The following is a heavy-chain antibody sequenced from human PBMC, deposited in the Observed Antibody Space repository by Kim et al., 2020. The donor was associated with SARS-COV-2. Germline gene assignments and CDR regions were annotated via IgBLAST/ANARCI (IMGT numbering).Heavy chain of an antibody. D-gene: IGHD2-2*01. Sequence: LTSRVTISLDTSKNQFSLRLSSVTAADTAVYYCARESNFYCSTTSCYGMDVWGQGTTVTVSS. J-gene: IGHJ6*02. V-gene: IGHV4-59*01. CDR3: ARESNFYCSTTSCYGMDV.